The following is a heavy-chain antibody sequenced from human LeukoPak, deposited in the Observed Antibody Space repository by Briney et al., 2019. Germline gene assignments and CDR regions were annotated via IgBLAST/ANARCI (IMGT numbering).Heavy chain of an antibody. V-gene: IGHV3-30*03. J-gene: IGHJ4*02. CDR2: ISYDGSNK. CDR3: ARGQQYPDY. D-gene: IGHD2-2*01. CDR1: GFTFSSYG. Sequence: PGGSLRLSCAASGFTFSSYGMHWVRQAPGKGLEWVAVISYDGSNKYYADSVKGRFTISRDNSKNTLYLQMNSLRAEDTAVYYCARGQQYPDYWGQGTLVTVSS.